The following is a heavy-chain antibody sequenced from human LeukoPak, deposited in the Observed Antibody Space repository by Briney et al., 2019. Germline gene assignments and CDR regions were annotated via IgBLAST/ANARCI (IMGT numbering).Heavy chain of an antibody. D-gene: IGHD2-21*02. CDR2: INLYSGGT. CDR1: GYNFTVYY. Sequence: ASVKVSCKAFGYNFTVYYMHWVRQSPGQGLEWMGWINLYSGGTHYAQKFQGRVTMTMDTSINAAYMELSRLGSDDTAVYYCARVAGGDWYYLDFWGQGSLVTVSS. CDR3: ARVAGGDWYYLDF. V-gene: IGHV1-2*02. J-gene: IGHJ4*02.